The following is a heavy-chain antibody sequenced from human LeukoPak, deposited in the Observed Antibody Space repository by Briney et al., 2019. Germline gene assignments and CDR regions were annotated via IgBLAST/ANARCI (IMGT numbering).Heavy chain of an antibody. Sequence: SETLSLTCTVSGGSISSSSYYWGWIRQPPGKGLEWIGRIYTSGSTNYNPSLKSRVTMSVDTSKNQFSLKLSSVTAADTAVYYCARDSRGIVDYWGQGTLVTVSS. CDR2: IYTSGST. J-gene: IGHJ4*02. D-gene: IGHD6-13*01. V-gene: IGHV4-39*07. CDR3: ARDSRGIVDY. CDR1: GGSISSSSYY.